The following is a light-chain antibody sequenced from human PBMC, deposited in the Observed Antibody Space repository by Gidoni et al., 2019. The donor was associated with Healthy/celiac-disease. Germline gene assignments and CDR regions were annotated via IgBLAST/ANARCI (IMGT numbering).Light chain of an antibody. CDR1: QIVSSSY. J-gene: IGKJ1*01. Sequence: IVLTHSPGTLSFSPGERATLSCRAIQIVSSSYLAWYQQKPGQAPRLLIYGASSMATGIPDRFSGSGSGTDFTLTISRLEPEDFAVYYCQQYGSSPRTFGQGTKVEIK. CDR3: QQYGSSPRT. V-gene: IGKV3-20*01. CDR2: GAS.